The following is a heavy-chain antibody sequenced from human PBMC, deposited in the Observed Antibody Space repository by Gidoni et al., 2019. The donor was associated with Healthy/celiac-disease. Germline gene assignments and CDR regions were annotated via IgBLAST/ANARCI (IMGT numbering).Heavy chain of an antibody. J-gene: IGHJ4*02. CDR3: ARDGGNFWSGYWSYYFYF. Sequence: EVQLVESGGGLVQPGGHLRRSCAVSGFTFSRDWISWVRQAPGKGLEWVANINQDVSEQYFVDSVKGRFTISRDNAKNSLYLQMDSLRAEDTSVYYCARDGGNFWSGYWSYYFYFWGQGTLVTVSS. V-gene: IGHV3-7*01. D-gene: IGHD3-3*01. CDR1: GFTFSRDW. CDR2: INQDVSEQ.